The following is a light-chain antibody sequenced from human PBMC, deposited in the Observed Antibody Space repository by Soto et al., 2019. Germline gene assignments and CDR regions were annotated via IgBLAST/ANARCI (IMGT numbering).Light chain of an antibody. CDR1: QSLVHSDGNTY. Sequence: DAVLTQSPVSLPVTLGQPASISCRSIQSLVHSDGNTYLNWFLQRPGQSPRRLVYRVSNRDSGVPDKISGSGSGTYFTLEISRVEAEDIGVYFCMQGTHWPRTFGQGTKVDIK. CDR3: MQGTHWPRT. J-gene: IGKJ1*01. CDR2: RVS. V-gene: IGKV2-30*02.